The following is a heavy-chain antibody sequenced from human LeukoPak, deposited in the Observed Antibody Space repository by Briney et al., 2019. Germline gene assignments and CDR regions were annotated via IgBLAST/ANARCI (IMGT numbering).Heavy chain of an antibody. CDR1: GGSISSSSYY. CDR3: ARDKDGPIVGALGI. D-gene: IGHD1-26*01. V-gene: IGHV4-39*07. CDR2: IYYSGST. Sequence: SETLSLTCTVSGGSISSSSYYWGWIRQPPGRGLEWIGSIYYSGSTYYNPSLKSRVTISVDRSKNQFSLKLSSVTAADTAVYYCARDKDGPIVGALGIWGQGTLVTVSS. J-gene: IGHJ4*02.